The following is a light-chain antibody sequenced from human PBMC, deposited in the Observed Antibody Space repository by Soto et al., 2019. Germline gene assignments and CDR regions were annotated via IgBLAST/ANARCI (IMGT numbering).Light chain of an antibody. CDR2: SDN. CDR1: SSNIGSYY. Sequence: QSVLTQTPSASGTPGQRVTISCSGSSSNIGSYYVNWYQQLPGTAPKLLIFSDNQRPSGVPDRFSGSKSGASASLAISGLQSEDEADYYCAAWDDSLNGHVAFGGGTQLTVL. V-gene: IGLV1-44*01. CDR3: AAWDDSLNGHVA. J-gene: IGLJ2*01.